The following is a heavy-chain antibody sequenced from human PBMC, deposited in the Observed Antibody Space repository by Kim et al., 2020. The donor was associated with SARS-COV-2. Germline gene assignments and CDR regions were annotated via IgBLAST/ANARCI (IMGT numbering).Heavy chain of an antibody. J-gene: IGHJ4*02. Sequence: GGSLRRSCAAAGFTFSNYAMSWVRQAPGKGLEWVSAITGSGGSTSYADSVQGRFTVSRDNSKNTLYLQMNSLRAEDTAVYYCAKDTYSLWFGELLLYWGQGALVTVSS. D-gene: IGHD3-10*01. CDR1: GFTFSNYA. V-gene: IGHV3-23*01. CDR3: AKDTYSLWFGELLLY. CDR2: ITGSGGST.